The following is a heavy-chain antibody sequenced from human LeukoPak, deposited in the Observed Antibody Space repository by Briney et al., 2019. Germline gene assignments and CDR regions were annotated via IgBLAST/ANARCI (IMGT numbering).Heavy chain of an antibody. CDR3: ARNGMGGYYFDY. V-gene: IGHV3-21*01. Sequence: TGGSLRLSCAASGFTFSSYSMNWVRQAPGKGLEWVSSISSSSSYIYYADSVKGRFTISRDNAKNSLYLQMNSLRAEDTAVYYCARNGMGGYYFDYWGQRTLVTVSS. CDR2: ISSSSSYI. J-gene: IGHJ4*02. D-gene: IGHD2-8*01. CDR1: GFTFSSYS.